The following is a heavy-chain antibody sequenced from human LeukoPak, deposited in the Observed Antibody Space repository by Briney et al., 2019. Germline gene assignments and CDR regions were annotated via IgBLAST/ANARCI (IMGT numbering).Heavy chain of an antibody. CDR3: ARHDNYYYGMDV. J-gene: IGHJ6*02. CDR1: GGSISSYY. V-gene: IGHV4-59*08. D-gene: IGHD3-22*01. Sequence: SETLSLTCTVSGGSISSYYWSWIRQPPGKGLEWIGYIYYSGSTNYNPSLKSRVTISVDTSKNQFSLNLTSVTAADTAVYYCARHDNYYYGMDVWGQGTTVTVSS. CDR2: IYYSGST.